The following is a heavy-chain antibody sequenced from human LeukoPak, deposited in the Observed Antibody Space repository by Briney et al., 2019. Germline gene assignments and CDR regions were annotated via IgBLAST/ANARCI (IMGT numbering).Heavy chain of an antibody. CDR3: ARGPDYANGWNYFDS. CDR2: VYSAGAS. D-gene: IGHD4-17*01. V-gene: IGHV3-53*01. Sequence: GGSLRLSCVASGFTVSGNYMSWVRQAPGKGLEWVSVVYSAGASSYADSVKGRFTISRDISMNTLYLQMNSLRVEDTAIYYCARGPDYANGWNYFDSWGQGTLVTVSS. CDR1: GFTVSGNY. J-gene: IGHJ4*02.